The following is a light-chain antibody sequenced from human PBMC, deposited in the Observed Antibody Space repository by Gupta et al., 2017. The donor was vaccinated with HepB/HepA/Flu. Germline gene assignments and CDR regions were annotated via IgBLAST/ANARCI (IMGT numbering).Light chain of an antibody. Sequence: QSVLTQPPSVSGAPGQRVTISCSGGTSNIGAGFDVHWYQQLPGTAPKVLIYGNSNRPSGFPDRFSGSKSGTSASLAITGLQAEDEGDYFCQSYDSRMSGYVFGTGTKVAVL. CDR2: GNS. V-gene: IGLV1-40*01. J-gene: IGLJ1*01. CDR1: TSNIGAGFD. CDR3: QSYDSRMSGYV.